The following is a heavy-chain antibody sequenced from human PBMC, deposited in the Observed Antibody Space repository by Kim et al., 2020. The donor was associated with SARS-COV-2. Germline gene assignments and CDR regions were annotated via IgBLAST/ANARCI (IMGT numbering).Heavy chain of an antibody. Sequence: GGSLRLSCEASGFTFSTFWMHWVRQLPGKGLVWVSRIYSDRNSASYADSVRGRFTISRDNAKNTLYLQMNSLKAEDTAVYYCTRDPALFWGCFDFWGRGTLVTVSS. CDR2: IYSDRNSA. CDR3: TRDPALFWGCFDF. V-gene: IGHV3-74*01. D-gene: IGHD3-16*01. J-gene: IGHJ2*01. CDR1: GFTFSTFW.